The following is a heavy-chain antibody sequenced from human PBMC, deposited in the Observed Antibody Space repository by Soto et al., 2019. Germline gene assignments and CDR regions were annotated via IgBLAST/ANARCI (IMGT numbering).Heavy chain of an antibody. J-gene: IGHJ6*03. CDR2: INSDGSVS. CDR3: ARGDCVGGPCYSLAGTFYYYMDV. CDR1: GFTFSNYW. D-gene: IGHD2-15*01. V-gene: IGHV3-74*01. Sequence: EVQLVESGGGLVQPGGSLRLSCAASGFTFSNYWMYWVRQAPGKGLVWVSRINSDGSVSSYADSVKGRLTISRDNVKNTLYLQMDSRRAEDTAVYYCARGDCVGGPCYSLAGTFYYYMDVWGKGTTVTVFS.